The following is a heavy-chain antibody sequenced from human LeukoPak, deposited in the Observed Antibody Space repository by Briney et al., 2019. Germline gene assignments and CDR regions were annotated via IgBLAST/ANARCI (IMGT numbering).Heavy chain of an antibody. Sequence: ASVNVSCKASGYTFTRYGITWVRQAPGQGLEWMGWISGYNGNTNYAQKLQGRVTMTTDTSTNTAYLELRSLRSDDTAVYYCADKLFYWGQGTLVTVSS. V-gene: IGHV1-18*01. CDR1: GYTFTRYG. J-gene: IGHJ4*02. CDR2: ISGYNGNT. CDR3: ADKLFY.